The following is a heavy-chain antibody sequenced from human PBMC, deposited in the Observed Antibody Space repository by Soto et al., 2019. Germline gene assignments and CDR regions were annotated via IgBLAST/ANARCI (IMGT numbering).Heavy chain of an antibody. CDR2: MNPNSGNT. CDR3: AGVGYDYIWGSYREHDY. D-gene: IGHD3-16*02. J-gene: IGHJ4*02. V-gene: IGHV1-8*01. CDR1: GYTFTSYD. Sequence: ASVKVSCKASGYTFTSYDINWVRQATGQGLEWMGWMNPNSGNTGYAQKFQGRVTMTRNTSISTAYMELSSLRSEDTAVYYCAGVGYDYIWGSYREHDYWGQGTLVTVSS.